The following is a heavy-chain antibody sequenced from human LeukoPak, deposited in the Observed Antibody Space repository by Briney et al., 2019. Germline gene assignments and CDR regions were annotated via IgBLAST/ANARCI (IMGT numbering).Heavy chain of an antibody. J-gene: IGHJ4*02. CDR3: ARGNYVLGYDY. V-gene: IGHV4-34*01. CDR1: GGSFSGYY. CDR2: INHSGST. D-gene: IGHD2/OR15-2a*01. Sequence: SETLSLTCAVYGGSFSGYYWSWIRQPPGKGLEWIGEINHSGSTNYNPSLKSRVTISVDTSKNQFSLKLSPVTAAVTAVYYCARGNYVLGYDYWGQGTLVTVSS.